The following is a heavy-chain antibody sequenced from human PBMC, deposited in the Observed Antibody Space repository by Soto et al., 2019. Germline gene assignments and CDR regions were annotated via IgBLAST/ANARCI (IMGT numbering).Heavy chain of an antibody. CDR1: GFSFSTYG. CDR2: ISYDGRNR. Sequence: QVQLVESGGGVVQPGRSLRLSCAASGFSFSTYGMHWVRQAPGKGLEWVAVISYDGRNRYYADSVKGRFTISRDNSKNSLYLQMNSLRTEDTAMYYCAKDRSSNWNDFDFWGQGTLATVSS. CDR3: AKDRSSNWNDFDF. D-gene: IGHD1-20*01. J-gene: IGHJ4*02. V-gene: IGHV3-30*18.